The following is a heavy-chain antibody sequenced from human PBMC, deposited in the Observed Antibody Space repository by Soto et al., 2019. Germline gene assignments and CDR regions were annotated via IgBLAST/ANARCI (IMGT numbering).Heavy chain of an antibody. D-gene: IGHD6-19*01. V-gene: IGHV1-3*01. CDR1: GYTFTGYA. CDR2: INADNDNT. Sequence: ASVKVSCKASGYTFTGYAMHWVRQAPGQRLEWMGWINADNDNTNYAQKLQGRVTLTTDTSTSTAYMELRSLRSDDTAMYYCARVFDWSSAWSDYWGQGTLVTVSS. J-gene: IGHJ4*02. CDR3: ARVFDWSSAWSDY.